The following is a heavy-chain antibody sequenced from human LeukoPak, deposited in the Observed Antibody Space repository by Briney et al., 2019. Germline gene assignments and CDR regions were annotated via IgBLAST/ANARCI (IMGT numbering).Heavy chain of an antibody. J-gene: IGHJ4*02. CDR3: AIVSWELRGY. V-gene: IGHV3-7*01. CDR1: GFTFRSYW. Sequence: GGSLRLSCAASGFTFRSYWMSWVRQAPGKGLEWVANINQDGSEKYYVDSVKGRFTISRDNAKNSLYLQMNSLRAEDTAVYYCAIVSWELRGYWGQGTLVSVSS. D-gene: IGHD1-26*01. CDR2: INQDGSEK.